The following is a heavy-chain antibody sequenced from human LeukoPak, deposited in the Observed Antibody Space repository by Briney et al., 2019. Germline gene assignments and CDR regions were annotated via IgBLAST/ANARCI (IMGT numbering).Heavy chain of an antibody. CDR2: IKQDGSEK. Sequence: PGGSLRLSCAASGFTFISYWMSWVRQAPGKGLEWVANIKQDGSEKHYVDSVKGRFTISRDNAKNSLYLQMNSLRAEDTAVYYCARADSSIAARLSRSSIFNYYYYMDVWGKGTTVTVSS. CDR1: GFTFISYW. J-gene: IGHJ6*03. D-gene: IGHD6-6*01. V-gene: IGHV3-7*01. CDR3: ARADSSIAARLSRSSIFNYYYYMDV.